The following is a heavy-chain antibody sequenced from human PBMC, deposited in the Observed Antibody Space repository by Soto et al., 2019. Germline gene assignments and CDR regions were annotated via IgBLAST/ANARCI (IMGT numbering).Heavy chain of an antibody. D-gene: IGHD6-13*01. Sequence: PGGSLRLSCAASGFTFSSYAMHWVRQAPGKGLEWVAVISYDGSNKYYADSVKGRFTISRDNSKNTLYLQMNSLRAEDTAVYYCARGLGYSSPHFDYWGQGTLVTVSS. J-gene: IGHJ4*02. CDR3: ARGLGYSSPHFDY. CDR2: ISYDGSNK. V-gene: IGHV3-30-3*01. CDR1: GFTFSSYA.